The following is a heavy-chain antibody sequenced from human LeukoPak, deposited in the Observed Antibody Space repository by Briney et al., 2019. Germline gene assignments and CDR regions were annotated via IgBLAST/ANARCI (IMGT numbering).Heavy chain of an antibody. J-gene: IGHJ4*02. CDR1: GYTFTSYY. CDR3: ATGGPNDYGDY. V-gene: IGHV1-46*01. Sequence: GASVKVSCKASGYTFTSYYMHWVRQAPGQGLEWMGIINPSGGSTIYAQKFQGRVTMTEDTSTDTAYMELSSLRSEDTAVYYCATGGPNDYGDYWGQGTLVTVSS. CDR2: INPSGGST.